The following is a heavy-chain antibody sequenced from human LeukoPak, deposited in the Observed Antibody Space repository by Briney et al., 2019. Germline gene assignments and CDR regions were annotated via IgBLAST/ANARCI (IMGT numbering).Heavy chain of an antibody. Sequence: SETLSLTCTVSGGSISSYYWSWIRQPPGKGLEWIGYIYYSGSTNYNPSLKSRVTISVDTSKNQFSLKLSSVTAADTAVYYCARADEAAAAYRYFQHWGQGTLVTVSS. CDR2: IYYSGST. J-gene: IGHJ1*01. CDR3: ARADEAAAAYRYFQH. V-gene: IGHV4-59*01. CDR1: GGSISSYY. D-gene: IGHD6-13*01.